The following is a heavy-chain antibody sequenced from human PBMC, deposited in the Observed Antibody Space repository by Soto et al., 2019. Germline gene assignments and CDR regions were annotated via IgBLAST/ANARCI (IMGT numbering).Heavy chain of an antibody. D-gene: IGHD1-1*01. CDR1: GYTFTSYG. J-gene: IGHJ4*02. CDR3: ARGRYGDY. V-gene: IGHV1-18*01. Sequence: QVHLVQSGAEVKKPGASVKVSCKGSGYTFTSYGITWVRQAPGQGLEWMGWISAHNGNTNYAQKLQGRVTVTRDTPTSTADRALRSQESADPAVYYCARGRYGDYWGQGALVTVSS. CDR2: ISAHNGNT.